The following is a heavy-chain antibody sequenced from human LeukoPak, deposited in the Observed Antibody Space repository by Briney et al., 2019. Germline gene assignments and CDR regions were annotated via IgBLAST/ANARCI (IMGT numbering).Heavy chain of an antibody. Sequence: PSETLSLTCTVSGGSISSSSYSWGWLRQPPGKGLEWIVSIYYSGSTYYNPSLKTPLTISVYTSKNQFALKLRSVTAADTAVYYCVRQTSLGRDYDFWSGYYSPTSFDLWGQGTLVTVSS. CDR3: VRQTSLGRDYDFWSGYYSPTSFDL. V-gene: IGHV4-39*01. CDR1: GGSISSSSYS. D-gene: IGHD3-3*01. J-gene: IGHJ5*02. CDR2: IYYSGST.